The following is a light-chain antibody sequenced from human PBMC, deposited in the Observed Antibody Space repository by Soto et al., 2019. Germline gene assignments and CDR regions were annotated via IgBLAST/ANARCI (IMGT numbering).Light chain of an antibody. Sequence: QSVLTQPAAVSGSPGQSITICCSGTSRDSGGYDSVSWYQQHPGRAPKVIIYVASKRPARDSDCFSGSKSGNTASVTTFGLLAAVEADYYLISYTVATTPGDVFGPCPKATVL. J-gene: IGLJ1*01. CDR3: ISYTVATTPGDV. CDR2: VAS. CDR1: SRDSGGYDS. V-gene: IGLV2-14*03.